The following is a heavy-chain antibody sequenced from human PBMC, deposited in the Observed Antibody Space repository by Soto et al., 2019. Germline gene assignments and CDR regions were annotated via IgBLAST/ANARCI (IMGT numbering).Heavy chain of an antibody. CDR2: IYPGDSDS. CDR1: GYNFNHYY. Sequence: GESLKISCQASGYNFNHYYIAWMRQIPGRGLEWVGLIYPGDSDSRYSPSFQGQVTMSVDRSTDTAYLQWSSLKASDSGIYYCAKQRKGTTAVGQRSFGYWDRGTRVAVSS. CDR3: AKQRKGTTAVGQRSFGY. J-gene: IGHJ4*02. D-gene: IGHD6-13*01. V-gene: IGHV5-51*01.